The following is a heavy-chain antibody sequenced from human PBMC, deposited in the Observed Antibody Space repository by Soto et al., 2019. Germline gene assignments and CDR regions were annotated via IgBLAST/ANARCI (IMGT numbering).Heavy chain of an antibody. CDR3: AKAPDLYSSSWQDSFDI. V-gene: IGHV3-30*18. CDR2: ISYDGSNK. CDR1: GFTFSSYG. D-gene: IGHD6-13*01. Sequence: QVQLAESGGGVVQPGRSLRLSCAASGFTFSSYGMHWVRQAPGKGLEWVAVISYDGSNKYYADSVKGRFTVSRDNSKNTLYVQMNSLRAEDTAVYYCAKAPDLYSSSWQDSFDIWGQGTMVTVSS. J-gene: IGHJ3*02.